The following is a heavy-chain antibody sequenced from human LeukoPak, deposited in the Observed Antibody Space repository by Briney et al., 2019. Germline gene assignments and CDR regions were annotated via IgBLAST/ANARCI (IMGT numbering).Heavy chain of an antibody. Sequence: GGSLRLSCAVSGFTFSSYAMSWVRQAPGKGLDWVSAISGSGDNTYSADSVKGRFTISRDNSKNTLYLQMNSLRAEDTAVYYCAKSGYYTGPNPGLDYWGQGTLVTVSS. V-gene: IGHV3-23*01. D-gene: IGHD3-3*01. CDR1: GFTFSSYA. CDR2: ISGSGDNT. J-gene: IGHJ4*02. CDR3: AKSGYYTGPNPGLDY.